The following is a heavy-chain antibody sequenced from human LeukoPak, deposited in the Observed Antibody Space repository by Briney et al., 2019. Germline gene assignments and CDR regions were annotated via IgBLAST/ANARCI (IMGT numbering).Heavy chain of an antibody. D-gene: IGHD3-22*01. CDR1: GYSISSGYY. V-gene: IGHV4-38-2*02. Sequence: SETLSLTCTVSGYSISSGYYWGWIRQPPGKGLEWIGSIYHSGSTYYNPSLKSRVTISVDTSKNQFSLKLSSVTAADTAVYYCARDLVFNYYDSSGYSDDYWGQGTLVTVSS. CDR3: ARDLVFNYYDSSGYSDDY. CDR2: IYHSGST. J-gene: IGHJ4*02.